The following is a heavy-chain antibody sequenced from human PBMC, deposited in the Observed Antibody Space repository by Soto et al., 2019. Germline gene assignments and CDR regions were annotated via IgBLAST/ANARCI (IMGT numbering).Heavy chain of an antibody. CDR2: IDWDDDK. J-gene: IGHJ4*02. V-gene: IGHV2-70*04. D-gene: IGHD2-21*02. Sequence: SGPTLVNLSGPRTLTCSFSGFSLSTTGVRVSWIRQPPGKTLEWLARIDWDDDKFYSTSLKTRLTISKDTSKNQVVLTMINMDPVDTATYYCARSLHGGNYYFDYWGPGTLVTVSS. CDR3: ARSLHGGNYYFDY. CDR1: GFSLSTTGVR.